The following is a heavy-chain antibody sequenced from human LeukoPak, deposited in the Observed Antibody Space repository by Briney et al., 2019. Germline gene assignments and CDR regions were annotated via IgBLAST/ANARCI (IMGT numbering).Heavy chain of an antibody. CDR2: ISSSSNYT. D-gene: IGHD2-15*01. CDR3: AISSGGSCYQ. V-gene: IGHV3-21*01. J-gene: IGHJ4*02. CDR1: GFTFSSYS. Sequence: GGSLRLSCAASGFTFSSYSMNWVRQPPGKGLEWVSSISSSSNYTYYADSMKGRFTISRDNAKNSLYLQMNSLRAEDTAVYYCAISSGGSCYQWGQGTLVTVSS.